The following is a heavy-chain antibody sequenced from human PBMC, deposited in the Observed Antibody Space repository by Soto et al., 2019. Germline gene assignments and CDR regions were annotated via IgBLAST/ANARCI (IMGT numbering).Heavy chain of an antibody. Sequence: RVLKTQGKGLEWVSAISGSGGSTYYADSVKGRFTISRDNSKNTLYLQMNSLRAEDTAVYYCAKDPRYFYGSGSYYNYYYYYYMDVWGKGSTVTVSS. V-gene: IGHV3-23*01. CDR3: AKDPRYFYGSGSYYNYYYYYYMDV. CDR2: ISGSGGST. D-gene: IGHD3-10*01. J-gene: IGHJ6*03.